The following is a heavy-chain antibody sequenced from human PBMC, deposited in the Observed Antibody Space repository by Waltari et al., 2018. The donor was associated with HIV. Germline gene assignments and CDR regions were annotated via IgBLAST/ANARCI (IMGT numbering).Heavy chain of an antibody. V-gene: IGHV3-11*01. D-gene: IGHD3-3*02. Sequence: QVQLVESGGGLVKPGGSLRLAGAASGFPFSDYYMLWIRPGPVLGLEGAFCSSRSGGTVYSAASVTSRVTIPRVNATVLLFLRMHRLRARDTAVYSWARDQSIGRWPEYSYHGMDFWALGTTVTVSS. CDR1: GFPFSDYY. CDR2: SSRSGGTV. J-gene: IGHJ6*02. CDR3: ARDQSIGRWPEYSYHGMDF.